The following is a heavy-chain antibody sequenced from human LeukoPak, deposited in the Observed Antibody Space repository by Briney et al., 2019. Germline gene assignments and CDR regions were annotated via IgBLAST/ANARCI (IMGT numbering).Heavy chain of an antibody. J-gene: IGHJ4*02. D-gene: IGHD3-22*01. Sequence: PSETLSLTCAVYGGSFSGYYWSWIRQPPGKGLEWIGEINHSGSTNYNPSLKSRVTISVDTSKNQFSLKLSSVTAADTAVYCCARDERYYYDSSGYGLRIWGQGTLVTVSS. CDR2: INHSGST. CDR1: GGSFSGYY. V-gene: IGHV4-34*01. CDR3: ARDERYYYDSSGYGLRI.